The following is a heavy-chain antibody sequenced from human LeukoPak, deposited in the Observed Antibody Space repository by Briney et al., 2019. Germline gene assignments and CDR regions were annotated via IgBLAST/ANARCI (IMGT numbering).Heavy chain of an antibody. Sequence: PSETLSLTCAVYGGSFSGYYWSWIRQPPGKGLEWIGYIYYSGSTNYNPSLKSRVTISVDTSKNQFSLKLSSVTAADTAVYYCARVRVAAAGTFDYWGQGTLVTVSS. V-gene: IGHV4-59*01. D-gene: IGHD6-13*01. CDR2: IYYSGST. CDR1: GGSFSGYY. J-gene: IGHJ4*02. CDR3: ARVRVAAAGTFDY.